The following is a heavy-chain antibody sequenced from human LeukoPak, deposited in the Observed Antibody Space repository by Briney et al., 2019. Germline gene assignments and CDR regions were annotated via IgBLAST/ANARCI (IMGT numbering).Heavy chain of an antibody. Sequence: SETLSLTCAVYGGSFSGYYRSWIRQPPGKGLDWIGEINHSGSTNYNPSLKSRVTISVDTSKNQFSLKLSSVTAADTAVYYCARVDHADWNYGMDVWGQGTTVTVSS. V-gene: IGHV4-34*01. J-gene: IGHJ6*02. CDR1: GGSFSGYY. CDR3: ARVDHADWNYGMDV. CDR2: INHSGST. D-gene: IGHD1-1*01.